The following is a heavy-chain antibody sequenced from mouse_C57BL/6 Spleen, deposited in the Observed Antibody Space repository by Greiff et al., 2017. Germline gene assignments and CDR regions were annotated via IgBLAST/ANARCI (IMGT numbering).Heavy chain of an antibody. CDR2: IDPSDSET. J-gene: IGHJ4*01. Sequence: VQLQQPGAELVRPGSSVKLSCKASGYTFTSYWMHWVKQRPIQGLEWIGNIDPSDSETHYNQKFKDKATLTVDKSSSTAYMQLSSLTSEDSAVYYCARYYYYAMDYWGQGTSVTVSS. V-gene: IGHV1-52*01. CDR1: GYTFTSYW. CDR3: ARYYYYAMDY.